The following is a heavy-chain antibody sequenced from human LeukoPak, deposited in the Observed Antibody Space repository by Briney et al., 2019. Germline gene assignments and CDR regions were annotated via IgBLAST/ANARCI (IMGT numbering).Heavy chain of an antibody. CDR3: ARGAGSSWFDP. CDR2: MNPVSGDT. D-gene: IGHD6-13*01. Sequence: GASVKVSCKASGYTFTAYYIHWVRQAPGQGPEWMGWMNPVSGDTNYAQTFQGRVTMTRDSSISTAYMQLDGLRSDDTADTALYYCARGAGSSWFDPWGQGTLVTVFS. J-gene: IGHJ5*02. CDR1: GYTFTAYY. V-gene: IGHV1-2*02.